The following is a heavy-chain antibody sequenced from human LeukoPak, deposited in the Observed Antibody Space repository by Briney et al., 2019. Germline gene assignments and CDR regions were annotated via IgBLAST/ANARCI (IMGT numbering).Heavy chain of an antibody. J-gene: IGHJ6*03. CDR2: IRYDGSNK. CDR1: GFTFSSYG. Sequence: GGSLRLSCAASGFTFSSYGMHWVRQAPGKGLEGVAFIRYDGSNKYYADSVKGRFTISRDNSKNTLYLQMNSLRAEDTAVYYCAKGVVGATYYYYYYMDVWGKGTTVTVSS. CDR3: AKGVVGATYYYYYYMDV. V-gene: IGHV3-30*02. D-gene: IGHD1-26*01.